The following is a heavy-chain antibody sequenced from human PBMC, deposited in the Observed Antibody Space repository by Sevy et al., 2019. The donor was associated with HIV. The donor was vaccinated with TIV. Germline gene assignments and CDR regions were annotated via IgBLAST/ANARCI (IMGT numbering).Heavy chain of an antibody. J-gene: IGHJ1*01. Sequence: GGSLRLSCATSGFTFSSYSMHWVRQAPGKGLEWMATISYDGSNKHYADSVKGRFTISRDNFKNSLSLQMNSLRAEDTAMYYCALERLSSDVAEYFQNWGQGTLVTVSS. CDR1: GFTFSSYS. CDR2: ISYDGSNK. D-gene: IGHD1-1*01. V-gene: IGHV3-30-3*01. CDR3: ALERLSSDVAEYFQN.